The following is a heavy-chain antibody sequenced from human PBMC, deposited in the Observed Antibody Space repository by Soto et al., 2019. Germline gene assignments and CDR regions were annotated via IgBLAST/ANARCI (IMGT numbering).Heavy chain of an antibody. CDR3: AKDYYDSSGGLFDY. D-gene: IGHD3-22*01. CDR2: ISYDGSKK. CDR1: GFTFKTYA. Sequence: SLRLSCAASGFTFKTYAMHWVRQAPGKGLEWVAEISYDGSKKYAADSVKGRFTISRDNSKNTLYLQMNSLRPEDTAVYYCAKDYYDSSGGLFDYWGQGTQVTVSS. J-gene: IGHJ4*02. V-gene: IGHV3-30-3*02.